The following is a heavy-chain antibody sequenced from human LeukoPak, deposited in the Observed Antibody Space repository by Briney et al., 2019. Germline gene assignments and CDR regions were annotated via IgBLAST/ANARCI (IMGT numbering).Heavy chain of an antibody. D-gene: IGHD2-2*01. Sequence: GGSLRLSCAASGFTFSSYGMHWVRQAPGKGLEWVSGISWNSGSIGYADSVKGRFTISRDNAKNSLYLQMNSLRAEDTAVYYCAHGTMYQLDYWGQGTLVTVSS. V-gene: IGHV3-9*01. CDR1: GFTFSSYG. CDR3: AHGTMYQLDY. CDR2: ISWNSGSI. J-gene: IGHJ4*02.